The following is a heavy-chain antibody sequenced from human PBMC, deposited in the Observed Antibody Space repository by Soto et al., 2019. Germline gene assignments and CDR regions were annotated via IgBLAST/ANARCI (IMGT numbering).Heavy chain of an antibody. CDR3: ASNYAYAEGYYWYGIDV. V-gene: IGHV3-74*02. CDR2: ISSYGSDT. Sequence: GQLVESGGDAVQPGRSLRLSCVGSGFTFKNHAMHWVRLAPGKGLVWVSRISSYGSDTHYADSVKGRFTISRDNAKNTLYLQMNSLRAEDTAVYYCASNYAYAEGYYWYGIDVWGQGTTVTVSS. D-gene: IGHD3-16*01. CDR1: GFTFKNHA. J-gene: IGHJ6*02.